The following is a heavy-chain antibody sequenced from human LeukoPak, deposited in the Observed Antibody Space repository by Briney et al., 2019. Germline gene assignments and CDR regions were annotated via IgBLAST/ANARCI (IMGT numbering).Heavy chain of an antibody. CDR2: IYSSGSA. CDR1: GASINNNF. CDR3: ARHRDYYDS. Sequence: SETLSLTCTISGASINNNFWTWIRQPPGKGLEWIGYIYSSGSANYNPSLKSRVIISGDTSKNQISLNLTSVTAADTALYFCARHRDYYDSWGHGTLVTVSS. V-gene: IGHV4-59*08. J-gene: IGHJ4*01. D-gene: IGHD3-22*01.